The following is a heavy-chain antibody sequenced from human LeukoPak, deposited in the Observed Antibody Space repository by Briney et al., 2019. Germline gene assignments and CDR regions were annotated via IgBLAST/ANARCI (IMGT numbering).Heavy chain of an antibody. Sequence: PGGSLRLSCAGSGFTFSAHAMTWGRRAPGKGLEWVSTLSPTSHETFYADSVRGRFTISRDNSKNTLYLQMNSLRAEDTAVYYCAKDQGDYDFWSGYYTGSGNRVPYWGQGTLVTVSS. CDR1: GFTFSAHA. D-gene: IGHD3-3*01. CDR2: LSPTSHET. V-gene: IGHV3-23*01. J-gene: IGHJ4*02. CDR3: AKDQGDYDFWSGYYTGSGNRVPY.